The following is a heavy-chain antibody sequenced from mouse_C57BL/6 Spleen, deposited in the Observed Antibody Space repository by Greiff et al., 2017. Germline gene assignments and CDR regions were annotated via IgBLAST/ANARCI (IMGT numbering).Heavy chain of an antibody. J-gene: IGHJ4*01. CDR2: ISNGGGST. D-gene: IGHD2-4*01. CDR1: GFTFSDYY. Sequence: EVQRVESGGGLVQPGGSLKLSCAASGFTFSDYYMYWVRQTPEKRLEWVAYISNGGGSTYYPDTVKGRFTISRDNAKNTLYLQMSRLKSEDTAMYYCARKEGHDYEGYAMDYWGQGTSVTVSS. CDR3: ARKEGHDYEGYAMDY. V-gene: IGHV5-12*01.